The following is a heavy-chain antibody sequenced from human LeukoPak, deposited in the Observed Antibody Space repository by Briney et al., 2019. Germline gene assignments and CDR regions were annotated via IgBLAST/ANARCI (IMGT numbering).Heavy chain of an antibody. Sequence: SETLSLTCGVSGGSVSSTNWWTWIRQPPGKGLEWIGTVHYDGSSYYDTSLKSRVTISVDTSKNQLSLKLFFVTAADTAVYYCARHYCTGGPCYLDYWGQGTLVTVSS. CDR1: GGSVSSTNW. J-gene: IGHJ4*02. D-gene: IGHD2-8*02. CDR2: VHYDGSS. V-gene: IGHV4-39*01. CDR3: ARHYCTGGPCYLDY.